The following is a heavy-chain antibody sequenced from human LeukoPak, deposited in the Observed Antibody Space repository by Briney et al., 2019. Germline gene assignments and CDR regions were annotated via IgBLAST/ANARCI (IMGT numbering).Heavy chain of an antibody. J-gene: IGHJ4*02. Sequence: GGSLRLSCAASGFTFDDYAMHWVRQAPGKGLEWVSGISWNSGSIGYADSVKGRFTISRDNAKNSLYLQMNSLRAEDTALYYCAKDTRGYSPGGPIDYWGQGTLVTVSS. D-gene: IGHD5-18*01. CDR2: ISWNSGSI. CDR3: AKDTRGYSPGGPIDY. CDR1: GFTFDDYA. V-gene: IGHV3-9*01.